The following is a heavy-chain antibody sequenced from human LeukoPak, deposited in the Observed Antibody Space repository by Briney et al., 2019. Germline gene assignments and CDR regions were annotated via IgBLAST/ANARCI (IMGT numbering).Heavy chain of an antibody. D-gene: IGHD2-21*01. CDR3: ARERQSCGGDCSDY. V-gene: IGHV3-48*03. CDR1: GFTFSIYE. J-gene: IGHJ4*02. CDR2: IIQGGSTV. Sequence: GGSLRLSCVASGFTFSIYEMNWVRQAPGKGLEWVSYIIQGGSTVYYADSVKGRFTISRDNAKNSLYLQMNSLRAEDTAVYYCARERQSCGGDCSDYWGQGTLVTVSS.